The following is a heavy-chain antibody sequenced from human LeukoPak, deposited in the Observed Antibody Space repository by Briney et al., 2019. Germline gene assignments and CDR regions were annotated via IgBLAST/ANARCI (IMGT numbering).Heavy chain of an antibody. CDR2: TNPNSGNT. Sequence: ASVKVSCKASGYTFTSYDINWVRQATGQGLEWMGWTNPNSGNTGYAQKFQGRVTMTRNTSISTAYMELSSLRSEDTAVYYCARVTRYSGSYGTSPLGYWGQGTLVTVSS. J-gene: IGHJ4*02. CDR1: GYTFTSYD. CDR3: ARVTRYSGSYGTSPLGY. V-gene: IGHV1-8*01. D-gene: IGHD1-26*01.